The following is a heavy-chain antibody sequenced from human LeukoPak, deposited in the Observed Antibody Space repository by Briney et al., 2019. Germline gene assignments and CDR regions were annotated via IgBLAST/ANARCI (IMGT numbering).Heavy chain of an antibody. D-gene: IGHD6-25*01. Sequence: GASVKASCKASGYTFTSYDINWVRQATGQGPEWMGWMNPNSGNTGYAQKFQGRVTMTRNTSISTAYMELSSLRSGDTAVYYCARGLLRQDFDYWGQGTLVTVSS. CDR3: ARGLLRQDFDY. CDR1: GYTFTSYD. CDR2: MNPNSGNT. J-gene: IGHJ4*02. V-gene: IGHV1-8*01.